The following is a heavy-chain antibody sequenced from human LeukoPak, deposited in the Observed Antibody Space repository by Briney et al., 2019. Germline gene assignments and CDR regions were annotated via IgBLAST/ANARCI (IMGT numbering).Heavy chain of an antibody. J-gene: IGHJ5*02. CDR2: VYYSGRT. D-gene: IGHD3-10*01. V-gene: IGHV4-59*01. Sequence: SETLSLTCTVSGGSINTYYWSWIRQPLGKGLEWIGFVYYSGRTSYNPSLKSRVTISVDTSKSQFSLRLSSVTAADTAMYYCARLGLGDEACWFDPWGQGTLVTVSS. CDR3: ARLGLGDEACWFDP. CDR1: GGSINTYY.